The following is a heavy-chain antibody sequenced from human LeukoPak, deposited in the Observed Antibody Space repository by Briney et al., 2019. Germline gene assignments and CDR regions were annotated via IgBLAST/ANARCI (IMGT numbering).Heavy chain of an antibody. CDR2: INSDGSST. CDR3: AGGLAAAALAWFDP. V-gene: IGHV3-74*01. CDR1: GFTFSSYW. J-gene: IGHJ5*02. Sequence: GGSLRLSCAASGFTFSSYWMHWVRQAPGKGLVWVSRINSDGSSTSYADSVKGRFTISRDNAKNTLYLQMNSLRAEDTAVYYCAGGLAAAALAWFDPWGQGTLVTVSS. D-gene: IGHD6-13*01.